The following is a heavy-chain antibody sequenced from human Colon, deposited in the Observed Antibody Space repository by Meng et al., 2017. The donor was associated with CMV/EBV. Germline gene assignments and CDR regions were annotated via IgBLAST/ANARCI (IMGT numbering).Heavy chain of an antibody. CDR1: GFTFSNFA. CDR2: IWSDGGNK. J-gene: IGHJ4*02. Sequence: ASGFTFSNFAIHWVRQAPGKGLEWVAVIWSDGGNKFYADSVKGRFIVSRDNSRNMVYLQMNNLRAEDTALYYCAKDWSGGTSGYHDYWGQGTLVTVSS. D-gene: IGHD2-15*01. CDR3: AKDWSGGTSGYHDY. V-gene: IGHV3-33*06.